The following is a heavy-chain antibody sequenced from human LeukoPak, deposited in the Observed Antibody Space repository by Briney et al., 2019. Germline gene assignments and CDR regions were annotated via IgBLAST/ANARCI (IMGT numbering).Heavy chain of an antibody. J-gene: IGHJ4*02. D-gene: IGHD3-22*01. CDR1: GGSISSGGYS. CDR2: IYHSGST. V-gene: IGHV4-30-2*01. CDR3: ARGSVSSGYFLFDY. Sequence: SETLSLTCAVSGGSISSGGYSWSWIRQPPGKGLEWIGYIYHSGSTSYNPSLKSRVTISVDRSKNHFSLKLSSVTAADTAVYYCARGSVSSGYFLFDYWGQGTLVTVSS.